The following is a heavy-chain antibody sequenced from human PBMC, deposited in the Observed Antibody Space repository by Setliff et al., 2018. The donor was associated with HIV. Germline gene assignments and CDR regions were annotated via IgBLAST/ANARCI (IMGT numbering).Heavy chain of an antibody. CDR2: ISAYNGNT. CDR3: ARCGWNAWGGPSDN. Sequence: SVKVSCTASGYTFTSYGISWVRQAPGQGLEWMGWISAYNGNTNYAQKLQGRVTMTTDTSTTTAYMELRSLRSDDTAVYYCARCGWNAWGGPSDNWGQGTLVTVSS. J-gene: IGHJ4*02. D-gene: IGHD1-1*01. V-gene: IGHV1-18*01. CDR1: GYTFTSYG.